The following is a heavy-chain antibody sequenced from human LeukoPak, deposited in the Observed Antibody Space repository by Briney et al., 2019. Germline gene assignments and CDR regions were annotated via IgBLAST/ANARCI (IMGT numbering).Heavy chain of an antibody. D-gene: IGHD3-10*01. CDR1: GVTFSSYA. CDR2: ISYDGSNK. CDR3: ARDVALLLWFGELNY. Sequence: PGGSLRLFCAPSGVTFSSYAMHWVRQAPGKGLEGVAVISYDGSNKYYAHSVKGRFTISRDNSKNTLYLQMNSLRAEDTAVYYCARDVALLLWFGELNYWGQGTLVTVSS. J-gene: IGHJ4*02. V-gene: IGHV3-30*04.